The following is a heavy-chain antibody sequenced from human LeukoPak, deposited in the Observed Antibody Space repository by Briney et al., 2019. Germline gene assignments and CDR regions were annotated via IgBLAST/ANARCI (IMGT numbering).Heavy chain of an antibody. CDR2: ISGSGGST. CDR3: AKGLEHYYDSSDIRHPTLAVDVAFDI. J-gene: IGHJ3*02. D-gene: IGHD3-22*01. CDR1: GFTFSSYA. V-gene: IGHV3-23*01. Sequence: PGGSLRLSCAASGFTFSSYAMSWVRQAPGKGLEWVSAISGSGGSTYYADSVKGRFTISRDNSKNTLYLQMNSLGAEDTAVYYCAKGLEHYYDSSDIRHPTLAVDVAFDIWGQGTMVTVSS.